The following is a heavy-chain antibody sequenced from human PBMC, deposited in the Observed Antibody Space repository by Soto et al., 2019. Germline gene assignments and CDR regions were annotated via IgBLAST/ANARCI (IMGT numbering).Heavy chain of an antibody. CDR2: INPDNVNA. CDR1: GYTFTIYS. V-gene: IGHV1-3*01. Sequence: QVQLEQAGAEVNKPGASVNVSCKASGYTFTIYSIHWVRQAHGQRLEWMGWINPDNVNAKYSQKFQGRVTITRDPSASTDNMELSSLRSEDTAVYYCARGHSSGWPHYYYYGMDVWGQGTTVTVSS. J-gene: IGHJ6*02. CDR3: ARGHSSGWPHYYYYGMDV. D-gene: IGHD6-19*01.